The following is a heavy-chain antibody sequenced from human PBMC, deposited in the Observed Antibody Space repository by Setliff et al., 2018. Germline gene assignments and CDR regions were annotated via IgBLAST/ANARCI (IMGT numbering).Heavy chain of an antibody. CDR1: GFTFSSYG. CDR3: AKGGYSGSHYFDY. CDR2: ISGSGGST. J-gene: IGHJ4*02. Sequence: GGSLRLSCAASGFTFSSYGMHWVRQAPGKGLEWVSSISGSGGSTYYADSVKGRFTISRDNSNNALYLQMNSLRAEDTAIYYCAKGGYSGSHYFDYWGQGTLVTVSS. D-gene: IGHD1-26*01. V-gene: IGHV3-23*01.